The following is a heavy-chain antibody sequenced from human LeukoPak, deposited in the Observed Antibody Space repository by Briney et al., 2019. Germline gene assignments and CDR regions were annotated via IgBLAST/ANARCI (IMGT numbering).Heavy chain of an antibody. CDR3: AGGHYYDSSGYSY. D-gene: IGHD3-22*01. J-gene: IGHJ4*02. Sequence: PGGSLRLSCAASGFTFSTYAMHWVRQAPGKGLEWVSYISSSDSTIYYADSVKGRFTISRDNAKNSLFLQMNSLRAEDTAVYYCAGGHYYDSSGYSYWGQGTLVTVSS. CDR1: GFTFSTYA. V-gene: IGHV3-48*01. CDR2: ISSSDSTI.